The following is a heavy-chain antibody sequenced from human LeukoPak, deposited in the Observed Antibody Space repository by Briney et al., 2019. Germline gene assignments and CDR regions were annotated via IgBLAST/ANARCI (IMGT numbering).Heavy chain of an antibody. Sequence: SESLSLTCTVSGGSISSYYWSWIRLPPGKGLEWIGYIYYSGSTNYNPSLKSRVTLSVDTSKNQFSLKLSAVTAADTAVYYCARQLYSSGWYGFDYWGQGTLVTVSP. CDR1: GGSISSYY. CDR3: ARQLYSSGWYGFDY. J-gene: IGHJ4*02. D-gene: IGHD6-19*01. CDR2: IYYSGST. V-gene: IGHV4-59*01.